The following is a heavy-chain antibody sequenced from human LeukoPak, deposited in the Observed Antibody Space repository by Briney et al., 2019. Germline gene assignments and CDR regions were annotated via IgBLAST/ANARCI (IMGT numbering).Heavy chain of an antibody. CDR3: ARGRRDGYNNFDY. CDR2: IISDGTST. V-gene: IGHV3-74*01. CDR1: GFTFSSYW. Sequence: GGPLRLSCAASGFTFSSYWMHWVPQVPGKGLVWVSRIISDGTSTSYADSVKGRFTISRDNAKNTLYLQMNSLRVEDTAVYYCARGRRDGYNNFDYWGQGTLVTVSS. J-gene: IGHJ4*02. D-gene: IGHD5-24*01.